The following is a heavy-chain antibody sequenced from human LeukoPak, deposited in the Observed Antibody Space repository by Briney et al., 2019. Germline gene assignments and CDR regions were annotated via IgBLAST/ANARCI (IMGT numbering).Heavy chain of an antibody. D-gene: IGHD4-17*01. CDR3: ARDSRTYYGGNSEIITDY. V-gene: IGHV1-69*04. J-gene: IGHJ4*02. Sequence: GASVKVSCKASGYTFTSYYMHWVRQAPGQGLEWMGRIIPILGIANYAQKFQGRVTITADKSTSTAYMELSSLRSEDTAVYYCARDSRTYYGGNSEIITDYWGQGTLVTVSS. CDR1: GYTFTSYY. CDR2: IIPILGIA.